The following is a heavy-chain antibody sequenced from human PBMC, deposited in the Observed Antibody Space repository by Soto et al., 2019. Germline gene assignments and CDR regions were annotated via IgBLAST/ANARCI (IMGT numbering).Heavy chain of an antibody. CDR2: ISYDGSNK. Sequence: QVQLVESGGGVVQPGRSLRLSCAASGFTFSSYGMHWVRQAPGKGLEWVAVISYDGSNKYYADSVKGRFTISRDNSKNTLYLQMNSLRAEDTAVYYCAKDSVVVPAATYYFDYWGQGTLVTVSS. D-gene: IGHD2-2*01. J-gene: IGHJ4*02. CDR1: GFTFSSYG. CDR3: AKDSVVVPAATYYFDY. V-gene: IGHV3-30*18.